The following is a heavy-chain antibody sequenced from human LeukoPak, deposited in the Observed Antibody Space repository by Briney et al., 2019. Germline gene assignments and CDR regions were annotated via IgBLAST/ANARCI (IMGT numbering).Heavy chain of an antibody. D-gene: IGHD3-22*01. J-gene: IGHJ5*02. CDR1: GGTFSSYA. CDR3: ASRPSSSGYYYSNWFDP. V-gene: IGHV1-69*13. Sequence: ASVKVSCTASGGTFSSYAISWVRQAPGQGLEWMGGIIPIFGTANYAQKFQGRVTITADESTSTAYMELSSLRSEDTAVYYCASRPSSSGYYYSNWFDPWGQGTLVTVSS. CDR2: IIPIFGTA.